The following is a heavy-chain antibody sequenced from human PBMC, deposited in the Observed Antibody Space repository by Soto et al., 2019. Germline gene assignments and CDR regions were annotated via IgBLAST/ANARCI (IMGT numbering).Heavy chain of an antibody. D-gene: IGHD2-21*01. CDR3: AENKGWDFDP. V-gene: IGHV3-33*01. CDR1: GFTFSSYG. Sequence: QVQLAESGGGVVQPGRSLTLSCAASGFTFSSYGMHWVRQAPGKGLEWVAIIWYDGSDKYYVDSVKGRFTISRDNSKNPVYFEKKGLRAGGTGVFYVAENKGWDFDPGGRGTLVPVPS. CDR2: IWYDGSDK. J-gene: IGHJ2*01.